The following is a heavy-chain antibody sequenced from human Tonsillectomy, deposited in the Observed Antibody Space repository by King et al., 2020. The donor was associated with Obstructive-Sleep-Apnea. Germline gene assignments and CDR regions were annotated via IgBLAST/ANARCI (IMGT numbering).Heavy chain of an antibody. D-gene: IGHD2-21*01. J-gene: IGHJ3*01. CDR3: ASPRDHCISTGSCYLGFDL. CDR1: GFDFSNYN. V-gene: IGHV3-21*06. CDR2: ISSGSSYK. Sequence: VQLVESGGGLVKPGGSLRVACAASGFDFSNYNMNWVRQAPGKGLEWLASISSGSSYKFYADSVRGRFTISRDNAENSLYLQMDSLRAEDTAVYYCASPRDHCISTGSCYLGFDLWGQGTLVTVSS.